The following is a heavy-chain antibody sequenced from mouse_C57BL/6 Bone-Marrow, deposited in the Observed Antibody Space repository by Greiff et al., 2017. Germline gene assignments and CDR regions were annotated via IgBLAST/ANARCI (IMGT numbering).Heavy chain of an antibody. CDR3: ARGGGLAY. Sequence: EVKLVESGGGLVKPGGSLKLSCAASGFTFSSYAMSWVRQTPEKRLEWVATISDGGSYTYYPANVKGRFTISRDNAKNNLYLQMSHLKSEDTAMYYCARGGGLAYWGQGTLVTVSA. D-gene: IGHD3-3*01. CDR2: ISDGGSYT. CDR1: GFTFSSYA. V-gene: IGHV5-4*03. J-gene: IGHJ3*01.